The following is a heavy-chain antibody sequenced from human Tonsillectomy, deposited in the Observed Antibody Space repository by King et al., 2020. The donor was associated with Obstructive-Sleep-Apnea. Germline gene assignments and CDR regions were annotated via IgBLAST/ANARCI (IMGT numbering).Heavy chain of an antibody. D-gene: IGHD3-10*01. CDR3: AKDTSIGVRGVHF. CDR2: ISWNSGNI. J-gene: IGHJ4*02. V-gene: IGHV3-9*01. CDR1: GFTFDDYA. Sequence: VQLVESGGGLVQPGRSLRLSCAASGFTFDDYAMHWVRQAPGKGLEWVSGISWNSGNIGYADSVKGRFTISRDNPKNSLYLQMNSLRAEDTALYYCAKDTSIGVRGVHFWGQGTLVTVSS.